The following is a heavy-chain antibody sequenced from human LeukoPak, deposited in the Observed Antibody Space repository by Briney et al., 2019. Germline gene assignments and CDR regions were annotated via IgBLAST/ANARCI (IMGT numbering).Heavy chain of an antibody. CDR1: GFTVSSNY. CDR2: IYSGGST. V-gene: IGHV3-53*04. Sequence: GGSLRLSCAASGFTVSSNYVSWVRQAPGKGLEWVSVIYSGGSTYYADSVKGRFTISRHNSKNTLYLQMNSLRAEDTAVYYCARGVAAGPFDYWGQGTLVTVSS. CDR3: ARGVAAGPFDY. D-gene: IGHD6-13*01. J-gene: IGHJ4*02.